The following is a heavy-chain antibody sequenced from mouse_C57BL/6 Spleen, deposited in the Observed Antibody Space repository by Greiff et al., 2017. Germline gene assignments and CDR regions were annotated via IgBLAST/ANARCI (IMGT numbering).Heavy chain of an antibody. J-gene: IGHJ2*01. CDR2: IYPGGGYT. CDR1: GYTFTNYW. V-gene: IGHV1-63*01. D-gene: IGHD2-4*01. CDR3: ARQDYDFFDY. Sequence: QVQLQQSGAELVRPGTSVKMSCKASGYTFTNYWIGWAKQRPGHGLEWIGDIYPGGGYTNYNEKFKGKATLTADKSSSTAYMQFSSLTSEDSAIYYCARQDYDFFDYWGQGTTLTVSS.